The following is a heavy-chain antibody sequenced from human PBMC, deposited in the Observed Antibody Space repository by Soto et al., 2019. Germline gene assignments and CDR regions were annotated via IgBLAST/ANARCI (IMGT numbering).Heavy chain of an antibody. Sequence: QGQLVQSGAEVKKPGASVKLSCKASGFTFSNYGLNWVRQAPGQGLEWMGWVSANNGHPNYAQNIQGRVSMTTDTSTSTAYMELRGLTFDDTAVYYCARDIESVTAKHFFYYYAMDVWGQGTTVTVSS. CDR2: VSANNGHP. D-gene: IGHD2-8*01. J-gene: IGHJ6*02. CDR1: GFTFSNYG. V-gene: IGHV1-18*01. CDR3: ARDIESVTAKHFFYYYAMDV.